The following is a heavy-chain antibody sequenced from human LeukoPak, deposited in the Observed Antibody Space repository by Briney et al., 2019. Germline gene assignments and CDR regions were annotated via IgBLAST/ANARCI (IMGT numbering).Heavy chain of an antibody. V-gene: IGHV4-4*07. CDR1: GGSISSYY. CDR3: ATSGRDDSSGYYYFDY. CDR2: IYTSGST. Sequence: SETLSLTRTVSGGSISSYYWSWIRQPAGKGLEWIGRIYTSGSTNYNPSLKSRATMSVDTSKNQFSLKLSSVTAADTAVYYCATSGRDDSSGYYYFDYWGQGALVTASS. J-gene: IGHJ4*02. D-gene: IGHD3-22*01.